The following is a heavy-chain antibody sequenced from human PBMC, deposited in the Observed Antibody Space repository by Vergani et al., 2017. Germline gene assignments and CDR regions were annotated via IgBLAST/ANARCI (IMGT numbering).Heavy chain of an antibody. CDR2: IYYSGST. Sequence: QLQLQESGPGLVKPSETLSLTCTVSGGSIISSSYYWGWIRQPHGKGLEWIGSIYYSGSTYSNPSLNSRVTISVDTSKNQFSLKLRSVTAADTAVYYCAGAPDPNYDYVWGSYPPFDYWGQGTLVTVSS. CDR3: AGAPDPNYDYVWGSYPPFDY. J-gene: IGHJ4*02. D-gene: IGHD3-16*02. CDR1: GGSIISSSYY. V-gene: IGHV4-39*07.